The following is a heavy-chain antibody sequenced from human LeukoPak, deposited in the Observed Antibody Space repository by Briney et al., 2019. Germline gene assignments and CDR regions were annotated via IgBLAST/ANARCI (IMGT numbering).Heavy chain of an antibody. D-gene: IGHD3-10*01. CDR1: GASISTIISY. J-gene: IGHJ4*02. V-gene: IGHV4-39*01. Sequence: SETLSLTCTVSGASISTIISYWGWIRQPPGKGLEWIASIYYSGDAYYNPSLKSRVTTSVDTSKSQFSLRLSSVTAADTAVYYCARRGWFGELPDYWGQGTLVTVSS. CDR2: IYYSGDA. CDR3: ARRGWFGELPDY.